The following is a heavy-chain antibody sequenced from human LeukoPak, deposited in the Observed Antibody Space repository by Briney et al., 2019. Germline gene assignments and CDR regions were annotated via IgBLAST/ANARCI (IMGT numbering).Heavy chain of an antibody. V-gene: IGHV4-38-2*02. D-gene: IGHD2-15*01. Sequence: SQTLSLTCAVSGYSISSGYYWGWIRQPPGKGLEWIGSIYHSGSTYYNPSLKSRVTISVDTSKNQFSLKLSSVTAADTAVYYCARDDVGYCSGGSCQGFDYWGQGTLVTVSS. J-gene: IGHJ4*02. CDR2: IYHSGST. CDR3: ARDDVGYCSGGSCQGFDY. CDR1: GYSISSGYY.